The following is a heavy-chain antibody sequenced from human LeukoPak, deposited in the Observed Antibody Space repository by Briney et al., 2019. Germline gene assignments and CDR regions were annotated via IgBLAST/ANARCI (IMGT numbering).Heavy chain of an antibody. D-gene: IGHD6-6*01. V-gene: IGHV4-39*01. Sequence: SETLSLTCTVSGGSISSSSYYWGWIRQPPGKGLEWIGSIYYSGSTYYNPSLKSRVTISVDTSKNQFSLKLSSVTAADTAVYYCAIEWSIVARLHDAFDIWGQGTMVTVSS. CDR3: AIEWSIVARLHDAFDI. CDR1: GGSISSSSYY. CDR2: IYYSGST. J-gene: IGHJ3*02.